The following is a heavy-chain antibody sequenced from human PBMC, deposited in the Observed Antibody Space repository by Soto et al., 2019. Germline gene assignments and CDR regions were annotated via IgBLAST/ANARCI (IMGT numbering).Heavy chain of an antibody. V-gene: IGHV3-23*01. CDR3: VRTESSGWSTRYGMDV. CDR2: ISGSGDDT. J-gene: IGHJ6*02. D-gene: IGHD6-19*01. CDR1: GFTFSNYA. Sequence: EVQLLESGGGLVQPGGSLRLSCAASGFTFSNYAMTWVRQAPGKGLEWVSGISGSGDDTYHADSVKGRFTISRDNSKNKLYLQMNSLRAEDTAVYYCVRTESSGWSTRYGMDVWGQGTTVTVSS.